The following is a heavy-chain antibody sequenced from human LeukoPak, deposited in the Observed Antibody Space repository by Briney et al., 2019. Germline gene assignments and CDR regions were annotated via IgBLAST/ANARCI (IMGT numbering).Heavy chain of an antibody. CDR3: ARDLAPYDRGAFDY. D-gene: IGHD5-12*01. CDR1: GFTFSSYW. CDR2: IKQDGSEK. Sequence: PGGSLRLSCAASGFTFSSYWMSWVRQAPGKGLEWVANIKQDGSEKYYVDSVKGRFTISRDNAKNSLYLQMNSLRAEDTAVYYCARDLAPYDRGAFDYWGQGTLVTVSS. J-gene: IGHJ4*02. V-gene: IGHV3-7*01.